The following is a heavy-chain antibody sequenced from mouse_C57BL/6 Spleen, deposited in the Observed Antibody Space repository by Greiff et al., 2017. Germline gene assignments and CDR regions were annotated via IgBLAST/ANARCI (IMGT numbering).Heavy chain of an antibody. V-gene: IGHV14-1*01. Sequence: VQLQQSGAELVRPGASVKLSCTASGFNIKDYYMHWVKQRPEQGLEWIGRIDPGDGDTEYAPKFQGKATMTADTSSNTAYLQLSSLTSEDTAVYYCTTGVYYGYVYFDYWGQGTTLTVSS. CDR1: GFNIKDYY. J-gene: IGHJ2*01. CDR2: IDPGDGDT. D-gene: IGHD2-2*01. CDR3: TTGVYYGYVYFDY.